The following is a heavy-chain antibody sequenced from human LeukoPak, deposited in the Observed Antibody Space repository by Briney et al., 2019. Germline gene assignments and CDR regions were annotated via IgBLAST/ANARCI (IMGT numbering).Heavy chain of an antibody. CDR1: GYSFTSYW. V-gene: IGHV5-51*01. J-gene: IGHJ6*02. CDR3: ARRSRSDSTPRYGMDV. Sequence: GESLKISCKGSGYSFTSYWIGWVREMPGKGLEWMAIIYPGDSDTRYSPSFQGQVTISADKSISTAYLQWSSLKASDTAMYYCARRSRSDSTPRYGMDVWGQATTVTVSS. D-gene: IGHD2-21*01. CDR2: IYPGDSDT.